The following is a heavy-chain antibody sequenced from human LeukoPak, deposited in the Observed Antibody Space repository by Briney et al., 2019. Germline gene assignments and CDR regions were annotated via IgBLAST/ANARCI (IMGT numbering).Heavy chain of an antibody. J-gene: IGHJ6*02. Sequence: ASVKVSCKASGYTFTSYDINWVRQATGQGLEWMGWMNPNSGNTGYAQKFQGRVTMTRNTSTSTAYMELSSLRSEDTAVYYCARDCTNRFCYYGMDVWGQGTTVTVSS. CDR3: ARDCTNRFCYYGMDV. D-gene: IGHD2-8*01. V-gene: IGHV1-8*01. CDR1: GYTFTSYD. CDR2: MNPNSGNT.